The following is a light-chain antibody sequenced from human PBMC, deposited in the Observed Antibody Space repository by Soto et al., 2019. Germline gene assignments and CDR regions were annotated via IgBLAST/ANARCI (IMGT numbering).Light chain of an antibody. J-gene: IGLJ1*01. CDR2: EVS. CDR3: SSYTSSNTLV. V-gene: IGLV2-14*01. CDR1: SSDVGGYNY. Sequence: QSALTQPRSVSGSPGQSVTISCTGTSSDVGGYNYVSWYQHHPGKAPKVMIYEVSNRPSGVSNRFSGSKSGNTASLTISGLQAEDEADYYCSSYTSSNTLVFGSGTKLTVL.